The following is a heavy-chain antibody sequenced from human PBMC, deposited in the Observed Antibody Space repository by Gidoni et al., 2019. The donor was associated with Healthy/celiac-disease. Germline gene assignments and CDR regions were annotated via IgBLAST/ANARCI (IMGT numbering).Heavy chain of an antibody. Sequence: QVQLQESGPGLVKPSQTLSLTCTVSGGSISSGDYYWSWIRQPPGKGLEWIGYIYYSGSTYYNPSLKSRVTISVDTSKNQFSLKLSSVTAADTAVYYCARDQYDILTGYRDNWFDPWGQGTLVTVSS. CDR1: GGSISSGDYY. D-gene: IGHD3-9*01. V-gene: IGHV4-30-4*01. J-gene: IGHJ5*02. CDR3: ARDQYDILTGYRDNWFDP. CDR2: IYYSGST.